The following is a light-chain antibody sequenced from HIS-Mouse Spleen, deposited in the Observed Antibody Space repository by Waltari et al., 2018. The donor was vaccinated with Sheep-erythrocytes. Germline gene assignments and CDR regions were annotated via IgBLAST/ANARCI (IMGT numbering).Light chain of an antibody. CDR3: CSYAGSYNHV. CDR1: SSDVGGYNY. V-gene: IGLV2-11*01. CDR2: DVS. Sequence: QSALTQPRSVSGSPGQSVTISCPGTSSDVGGYNYVPWYQQHPGKAPKLRIYDVSKRPSGVPDRFSGSKSGNTASLTSSGLQAEDEADYYCCSYAGSYNHVFATGTKVTVL. J-gene: IGLJ1*01.